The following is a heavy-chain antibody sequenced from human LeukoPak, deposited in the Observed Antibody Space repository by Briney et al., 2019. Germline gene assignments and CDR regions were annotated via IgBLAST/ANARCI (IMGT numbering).Heavy chain of an antibody. CDR3: ARAREKWVAFDI. CDR1: GFTFSDYW. CDR2: INQDGSEK. D-gene: IGHD1-26*01. Sequence: GGSLRLSCVASGFTFSDYWMSWVGQAPGKGVEWVANINQDGSEKYFVDSVKGRSTISRDNAKNSLYLQMKSLRAEDTAVYYCARAREKWVAFDIWGQGTMVTVSS. V-gene: IGHV3-7*04. J-gene: IGHJ3*02.